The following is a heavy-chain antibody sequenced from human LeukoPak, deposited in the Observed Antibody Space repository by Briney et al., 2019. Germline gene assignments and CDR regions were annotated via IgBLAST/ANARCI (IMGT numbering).Heavy chain of an antibody. CDR3: ARGTSDSRVTPTRY. J-gene: IGHJ4*02. D-gene: IGHD3-22*01. Sequence: GWSLRLSCAASGFTFDNFAMYWFRQAPGRGLEWVSAINWNSDNIAYADSVKGRFTISRDNAKNSLYLQMNSLRAEDTAVYYCARGTSDSRVTPTRYWGQGTLVTVSS. CDR1: GFTFDNFA. V-gene: IGHV3-9*01. CDR2: INWNSDNI.